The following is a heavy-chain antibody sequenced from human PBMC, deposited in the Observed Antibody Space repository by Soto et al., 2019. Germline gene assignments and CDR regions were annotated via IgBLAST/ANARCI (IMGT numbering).Heavy chain of an antibody. V-gene: IGHV1-8*02. CDR3: ARMASAGTLNWFDP. CDR2: MNPGSGTT. D-gene: IGHD6-13*01. CDR1: GYNFINFD. J-gene: IGHJ5*02. Sequence: QVQLVQSGAEVKEPGASVRVSCKASGYNFINFDISWVRQAAGQGLEWLGWMNPGSGTTGYASNFQGRVAMTRDASTGTSHLELSSLTSDDTAVYYCARMASAGTLNWFDPWGQGTLVTVSS.